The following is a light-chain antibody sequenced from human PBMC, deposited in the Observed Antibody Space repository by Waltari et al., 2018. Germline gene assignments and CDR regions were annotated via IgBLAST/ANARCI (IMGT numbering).Light chain of an antibody. CDR2: DVS. Sequence: QSALTQPASVSGSPGQSLTIPCPGTSSQVGGYDYVSWYQQHPGKAPKLILYDVSNRPLEVSHRFSGSKSGNTASLTISGLQADDEAEYYCGSYTSSTTLAFGTGTKVTVL. CDR3: GSYTSSTTLA. J-gene: IGLJ1*01. V-gene: IGLV2-14*03. CDR1: SSQVGGYDY.